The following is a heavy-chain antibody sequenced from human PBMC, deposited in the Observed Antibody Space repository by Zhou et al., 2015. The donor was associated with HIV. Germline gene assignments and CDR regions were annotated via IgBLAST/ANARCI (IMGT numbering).Heavy chain of an antibody. CDR3: ARDHYDILTGSLNSDYYYYGMDV. CDR2: IIPILGIA. V-gene: IGHV1-69*08. J-gene: IGHJ6*02. Sequence: QVQLVQSGAEVKKPGSSVKVSCKASGGTFSSYTISWVRQAPGQGLEWMGRIIPILGIANYAQKFQGRVTITADKSTSTAYMELSSLRSEDTAVYYCARDHYDILTGSLNSDYYYYGMDVWGQGTTVTVSS. CDR1: GGTFSSYT. D-gene: IGHD3-9*01.